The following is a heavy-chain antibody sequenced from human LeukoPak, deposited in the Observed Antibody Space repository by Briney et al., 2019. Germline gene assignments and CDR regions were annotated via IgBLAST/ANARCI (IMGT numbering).Heavy chain of an antibody. CDR2: IKQDESEK. J-gene: IGHJ4*02. CDR1: GFTFSSYW. Sequence: GGSLRLSCAASGFTFSSYWMSGVRQAPGKGLEWVANIKQDESEKYYVDSVKGRFTISRDNAKNSLYLQMNSLRAEDTAVYYCARDLRRQVWLAGTSLFDYWGQGTLVTVSS. V-gene: IGHV3-7*01. CDR3: ARDLRRQVWLAGTSLFDY. D-gene: IGHD5-18*01.